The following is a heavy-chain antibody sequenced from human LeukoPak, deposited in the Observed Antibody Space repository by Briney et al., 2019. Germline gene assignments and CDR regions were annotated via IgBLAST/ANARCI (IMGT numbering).Heavy chain of an antibody. CDR1: GYSFSTYW. CDR2: IYPGDSDT. V-gene: IGHV5-51*01. CDR3: AKVVELATLTGDSYTYPYHMDV. J-gene: IGHJ6*03. Sequence: GESLKISCKGSGYSFSTYWIGWVRQMPGKGLEWMGFIYPGDSDTRYSPSFQGQVTISADKYISSAYLQWSSLKASDTAMYYCAKVVELATLTGDSYTYPYHMDVWGKGTAVTVSS. D-gene: IGHD5-24*01.